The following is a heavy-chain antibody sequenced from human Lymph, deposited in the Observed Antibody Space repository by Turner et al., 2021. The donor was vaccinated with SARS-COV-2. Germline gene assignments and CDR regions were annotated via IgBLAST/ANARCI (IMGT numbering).Heavy chain of an antibody. J-gene: IGHJ6*02. CDR2: ISYDGSNK. D-gene: IGHD3-10*01. CDR1: GFTFSTYA. CDR3: ARYGSGGYFYYGLDV. V-gene: IGHV3-30*04. Sequence: QVQLVESGGGVVQPGRSLRLLCAASGFTFSTYAIHWVRQAAGKGLEWVAVISYDGSNKYYADSVKGRFTISRDNSKNTLYLQMNSLRAEDTAVYYCARYGSGGYFYYGLDVWGQGTTVTVSS.